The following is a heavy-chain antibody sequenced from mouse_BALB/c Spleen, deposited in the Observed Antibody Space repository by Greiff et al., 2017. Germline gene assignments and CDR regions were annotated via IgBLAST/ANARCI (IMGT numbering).Heavy chain of an antibody. CDR3: APYGNYDDYYAMDY. Sequence: EVQLQQSGPELVKPGASVKVSCKASGYAFTSYNMYWVKQSHGKSLEWIGYIDPYNGGTSYNQKFKGKATLTVDKSSSTAYMHLNSLTSEDSAVYYCAPYGNYDDYYAMDYWGQGTSVTVPS. CDR1: GYAFTSYN. J-gene: IGHJ4*01. D-gene: IGHD2-1*01. CDR2: IDPYNGGT. V-gene: IGHV1S135*01.